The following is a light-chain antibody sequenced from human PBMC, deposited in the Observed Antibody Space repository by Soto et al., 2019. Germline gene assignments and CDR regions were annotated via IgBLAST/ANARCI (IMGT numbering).Light chain of an antibody. J-gene: IGLJ1*01. CDR1: SSDVGGYND. V-gene: IGLV2-14*01. CDR3: SSYTSNTSYV. CDR2: EVS. Sequence: QSALTQPASVSGSPGQSITLSCTGTSSDVGGYNDVSWYQQHPGKDPKLMIYEVSNRPSGVSNRFSGSKSGNTASLTISGPQAEDEADYYCSSYTSNTSYVFGTGTKATVL.